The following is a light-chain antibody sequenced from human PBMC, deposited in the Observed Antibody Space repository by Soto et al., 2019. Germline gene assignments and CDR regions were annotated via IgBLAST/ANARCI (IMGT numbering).Light chain of an antibody. J-gene: IGLJ1*01. CDR2: EVN. CDR3: CSYAGSFYG. CDR1: SSDVGGYNY. V-gene: IGLV2-11*01. Sequence: QSALTQPRSVSGSPGQSVTISCTGTSSDVGGYNYVSWYQQHPGKATKLKNYEVNKRPSGVPDRLSGSKSGNTASLTISGLQAEDEADYYCCSYAGSFYGFGTGTKVTVL.